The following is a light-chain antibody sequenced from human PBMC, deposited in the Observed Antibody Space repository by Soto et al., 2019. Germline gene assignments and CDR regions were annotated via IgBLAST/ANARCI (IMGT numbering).Light chain of an antibody. J-gene: IGLJ3*02. Sequence: QSALTQPASVSGSPGQPITISCTGTSSDIGGYNYVSGYQQHPGKAPKLIIYDVSERPSGVSNRFSGSKSGNTASLTISGLQGDDEADNYCSSYTRQSTVVFGGGTKVTVL. CDR3: SSYTRQSTVV. CDR2: DVS. V-gene: IGLV2-14*01. CDR1: SSDIGGYNY.